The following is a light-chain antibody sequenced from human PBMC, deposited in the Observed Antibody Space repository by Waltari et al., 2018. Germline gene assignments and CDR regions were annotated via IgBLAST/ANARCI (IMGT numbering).Light chain of an antibody. CDR1: SGGVGGYDF. CDR3: SSYSDSSTPVL. V-gene: IGLV2-14*03. CDR2: DVF. J-gene: IGLJ2*01. Sequence: QPALPQPAAVAGASGESIAISSTASSGGVGGYDFVSSYQHPPGEAHLIINYDVFNRSSGISGRFSGSKSGNTASLTISVLQTDDDDNYYCSSYSDSSTPVLFGGGTTVTVL.